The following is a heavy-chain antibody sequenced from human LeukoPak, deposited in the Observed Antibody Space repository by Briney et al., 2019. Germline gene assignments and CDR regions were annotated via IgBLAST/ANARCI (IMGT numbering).Heavy chain of an antibody. CDR3: AKGRSADITAAINY. Sequence: PGGSLRHSCAASGFTFINSAMNWVRQCPGKGLEWVSGISGSGDSTYYADSVKGRLTISRDSSNNTLFLQINSLRAADTAAYYCAKGRSADITAAINYWGQGTLVTVSS. J-gene: IGHJ4*02. CDR2: ISGSGDST. D-gene: IGHD6-25*01. CDR1: GFTFINSA. V-gene: IGHV3-23*01.